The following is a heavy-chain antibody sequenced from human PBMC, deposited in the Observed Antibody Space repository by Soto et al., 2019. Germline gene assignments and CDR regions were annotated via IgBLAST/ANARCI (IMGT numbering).Heavy chain of an antibody. D-gene: IGHD6-6*01. CDR3: AREGRQFVPNTDNFDS. V-gene: IGHV1-18*01. J-gene: IGHJ3*01. CDR2: ISAYNGNT. Sequence: QVQLVQSGAELKKPGASVKVSCKASGYTFSNYGINWVRQAPGQGLEWRGWISAYNGNTKYAQKSQARATMATDTPTTTSDMELRSLSSDDTAVYYCAREGRQFVPNTDNFDSWGQGTTVTVSP. CDR1: GYTFSNYG.